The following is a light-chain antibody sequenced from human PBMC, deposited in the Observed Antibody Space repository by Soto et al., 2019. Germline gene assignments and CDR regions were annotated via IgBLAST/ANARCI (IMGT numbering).Light chain of an antibody. V-gene: IGLV2-14*01. CDR2: EVS. CDR3: ASYASSSSYV. J-gene: IGLJ1*01. CDR1: SSDVGGYNY. Sequence: QSVLTQPASVSGSPGQSITISCTGTSSDVGGYNYVSWYQQHPGKAPKLMIYEVSNRPSGISNRFSGSKSGNTASLTISGPQGEDEADYYCASYASSSSYVFGIGTKVTVL.